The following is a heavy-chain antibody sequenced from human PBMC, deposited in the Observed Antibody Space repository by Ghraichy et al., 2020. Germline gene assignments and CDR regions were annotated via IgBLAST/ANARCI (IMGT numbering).Heavy chain of an antibody. Sequence: SETLSLTCAVYGGSFSGYYWSWIRQPPGKGLEWIVDINHSGSTNYNPSLKSRVTISVDTSKNQFSLNLNSVTAADTAVYYCARLEDYARSFDYWGQGTLVTVSS. CDR2: INHSGST. CDR1: GGSFSGYY. CDR3: ARLEDYARSFDY. J-gene: IGHJ4*02. D-gene: IGHD4-17*01. V-gene: IGHV4-34*01.